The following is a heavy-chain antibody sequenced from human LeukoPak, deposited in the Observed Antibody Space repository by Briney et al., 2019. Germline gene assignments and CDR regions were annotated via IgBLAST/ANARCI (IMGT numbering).Heavy chain of an antibody. CDR3: ARGTGDGYNLGDFDY. V-gene: IGHV3-11*01. D-gene: IGHD5-24*01. CDR1: GFTFSVYY. J-gene: IGHJ4*02. CDR2: ISSSGSTI. Sequence: GGSLRLSCAASGFTFSVYYMSWIRQAPGKGLEWASYISSSGSTIYYADSVKGRFTISRDNAKNSLYLQMNSLRAEDTAVYYCARGTGDGYNLGDFDYWGQGTLVTVSS.